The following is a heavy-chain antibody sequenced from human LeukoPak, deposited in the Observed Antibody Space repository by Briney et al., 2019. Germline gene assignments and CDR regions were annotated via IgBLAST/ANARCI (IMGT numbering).Heavy chain of an antibody. CDR2: INHSGST. V-gene: IGHV4-34*01. Sequence: PSETLSLTCAVYGGSFSGYYWSWIRQPPGKGLEWIGEINHSGSTNYNPSLKSRVTISVDTSKNQFSLKLSSVTAADTAVYYCARANCGGDCYSPPYRFSLTSGSYYYYGMDVWGQGATVTVSS. CDR1: GGSFSGYY. J-gene: IGHJ6*02. CDR3: ARANCGGDCYSPPYRFSLTSGSYYYYGMDV. D-gene: IGHD2-21*02.